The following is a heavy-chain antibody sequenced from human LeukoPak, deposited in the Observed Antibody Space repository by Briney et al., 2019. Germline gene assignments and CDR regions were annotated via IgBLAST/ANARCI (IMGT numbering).Heavy chain of an antibody. CDR2: IRYDGSNK. Sequence: GGSLRLSCAASGFTFSSYGMHWVRQAPGKGLEWVAFIRYDGSNKYYADSVKGRFTISRDNSKNTLYLQMNSLRAEDTAVYYCARDGYCSGGSCTGGLDYWGQGTLVTVSS. CDR3: ARDGYCSGGSCTGGLDY. J-gene: IGHJ4*02. V-gene: IGHV3-30*02. CDR1: GFTFSSYG. D-gene: IGHD2-15*01.